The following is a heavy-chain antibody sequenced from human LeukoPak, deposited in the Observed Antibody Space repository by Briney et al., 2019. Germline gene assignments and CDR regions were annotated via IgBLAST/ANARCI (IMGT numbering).Heavy chain of an antibody. D-gene: IGHD3-16*01. CDR2: IYYSGST. J-gene: IGHJ4*02. CDR1: GFSLSTSGVG. CDR3: ARHIQDYVWGSYTNFDY. V-gene: IGHV4-39*01. Sequence: ESGPTLVKPTQTLTLTCTFSGFSLSTSGVGVGWIRQPPGKALEWLGSIYYSGSTYYNPSLKSRVTISVDTSKNQFSLKLSSVTAADTAVYYCARHIQDYVWGSYTNFDYWGQGTLVTVSS.